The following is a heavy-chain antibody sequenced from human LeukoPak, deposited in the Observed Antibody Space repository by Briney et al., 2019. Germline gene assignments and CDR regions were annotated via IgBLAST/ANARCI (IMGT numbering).Heavy chain of an antibody. Sequence: PSETLSLTCTVSGGSISSSSYYWGWIRQPPGKGLEWIGSIYYSGSTYYNPSLKSRVTISVDTSKNQFSLKLSSVTAADTAVYDCARAGNSGDAFDIWGQGTMVTVSS. J-gene: IGHJ3*02. CDR1: GGSISSSSYY. CDR3: ARAGNSGDAFDI. D-gene: IGHD4-23*01. CDR2: IYYSGST. V-gene: IGHV4-39*07.